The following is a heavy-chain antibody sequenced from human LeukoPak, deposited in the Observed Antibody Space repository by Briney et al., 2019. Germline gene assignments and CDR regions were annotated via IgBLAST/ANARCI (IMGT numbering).Heavy chain of an antibody. V-gene: IGHV3-73*01. CDR2: IRSKANSYAT. J-gene: IGHJ6*03. CDR3: TRQSSSWYFYYMDV. CDR1: GFTFSGSA. D-gene: IGHD6-13*01. Sequence: PGGSLRLAWAASGFTFSGSAMHWVRQAAGKGLEWGGRIRSKANSYATAYAASVKGRFTISRDDSKNTAYLQMNSLKTEDTAVYYSTRQSSSWYFYYMDVWGKGTTVTVSS.